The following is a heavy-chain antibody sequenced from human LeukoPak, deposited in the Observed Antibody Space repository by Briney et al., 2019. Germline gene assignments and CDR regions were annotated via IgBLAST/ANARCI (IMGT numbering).Heavy chain of an antibody. Sequence: SVKVSCKASGYTFTSYGISWVRQAPGQGLEWMGWISAYNGNTNYAQKLQGRVTMTTDTSTSTAYMELRSLRSDDTAVYYCARGPSVWVAAAGTDFDYWGQGTLVTVSS. V-gene: IGHV1-18*01. CDR1: GYTFTSYG. CDR3: ARGPSVWVAAAGTDFDY. CDR2: ISAYNGNT. J-gene: IGHJ4*02. D-gene: IGHD6-13*01.